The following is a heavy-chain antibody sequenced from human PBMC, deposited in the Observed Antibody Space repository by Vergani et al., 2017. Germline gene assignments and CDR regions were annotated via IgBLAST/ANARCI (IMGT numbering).Heavy chain of an antibody. D-gene: IGHD4-17*01. Sequence: EVQVMESGGGLVKPGGSLRLSCTTSGLTFSSDTFNWFRQAPGKGLEWVSSISGSSRYTKYGDSVKGRFTVSRDNAKNSLYLQMSSLRPEDTAVYYCARGMTTETTDLDGFDIWGQGTMVSVSS. J-gene: IGHJ3*02. CDR1: GLTFSSDT. V-gene: IGHV3-21*01. CDR2: ISGSSRYT. CDR3: ARGMTTETTDLDGFDI.